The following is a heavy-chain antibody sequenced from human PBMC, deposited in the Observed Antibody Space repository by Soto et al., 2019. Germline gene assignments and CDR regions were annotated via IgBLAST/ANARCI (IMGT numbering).Heavy chain of an antibody. V-gene: IGHV5-51*01. D-gene: IGHD6-19*01. CDR2: IYPGDSDT. CDR1: GYSFTSYW. CDR3: ARRTAVADYYYYGMDV. J-gene: IGHJ6*02. Sequence: GESLKISCKGSGYSFTSYWIGWVRQMPGKGLEWMGIIYPGDSDTRYSPSFQGQVTISADKSISTAYLQWSSLKASDTAMYYCARRTAVADYYYYGMDVWGQGTTVTRLL.